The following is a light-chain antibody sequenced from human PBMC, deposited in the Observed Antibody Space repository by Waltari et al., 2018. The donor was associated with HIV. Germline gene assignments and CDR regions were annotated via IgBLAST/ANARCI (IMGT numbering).Light chain of an antibody. Sequence: DIQMTQSPSTLSASIGDSVTITCRANQSVSNWLAWYQQRPGSAPRLLIYKASTLQTGVPPRFSGGGSETQFTLTISYLLPDDFATYYCQHYNSYSLTFGGGTKVEIK. J-gene: IGKJ4*01. CDR1: QSVSNW. CDR3: QHYNSYSLT. CDR2: KAS. V-gene: IGKV1-5*03.